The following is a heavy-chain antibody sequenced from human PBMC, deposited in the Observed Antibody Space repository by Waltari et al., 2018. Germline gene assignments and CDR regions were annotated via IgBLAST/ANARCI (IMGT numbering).Heavy chain of an antibody. CDR2: ITSDGGRT. Sequence: VQLVESGGGLVQPGGSLRLSCEASGFTFSTYWMCWVRQVPGKGLVWVPAITSDGGRTRYANSVKGRFTISRDNAKNTRYLQTNSLRAEDTAVYYCASHRPGGYGMDVWGHGTTVTVS. CDR1: GFTFSTYW. D-gene: IGHD2-15*01. V-gene: IGHV3-74*01. J-gene: IGHJ6*02. CDR3: ASHRPGGYGMDV.